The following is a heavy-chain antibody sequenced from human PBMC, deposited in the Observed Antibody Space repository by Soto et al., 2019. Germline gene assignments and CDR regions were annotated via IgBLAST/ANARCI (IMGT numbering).Heavy chain of an antibody. CDR3: ARGATGTTIRPSFDPKRYFQH. D-gene: IGHD1-26*01. J-gene: IGHJ1*01. Sequence: TGGSLRLSCAASGFTFSSYSMNWVRQAPEKGLEWVSYISSSSSTIYYADSVKGRFTISRDNAKNSLYLQMNSLRAEDTAVYYCARGATGTTIRPSFDPKRYFQHWGQGTLVTVSS. CDR1: GFTFSSYS. V-gene: IGHV3-48*01. CDR2: ISSSSSTI.